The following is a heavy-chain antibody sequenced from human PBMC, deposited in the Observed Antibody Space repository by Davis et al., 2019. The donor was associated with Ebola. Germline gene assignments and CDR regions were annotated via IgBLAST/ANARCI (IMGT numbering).Heavy chain of an antibody. CDR3: ARSGYSGYCFDY. V-gene: IGHV4-34*01. Sequence: SETLSLTCAVYGGSFSGYYWSWIRQPPGKGLEWIGEIYHSGSTNYNPSLKSRVTISVDKSKNQFSLKLSSVTAADTAVYYCARSGYSGYCFDYWGQGTLVTVSS. CDR2: IYHSGST. CDR1: GGSFSGYY. D-gene: IGHD3-22*01. J-gene: IGHJ4*02.